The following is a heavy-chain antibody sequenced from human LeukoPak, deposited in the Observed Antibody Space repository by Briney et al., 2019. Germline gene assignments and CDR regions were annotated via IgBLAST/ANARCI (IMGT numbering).Heavy chain of an antibody. Sequence: PGGSLRLSCAVSGFSFTNFWMSWVRQAPGRGLEWVANIHPEGNENYHVESVKGRFTISRDNTNNLLFLHMNGLRVEDTAVYYCPRGGPFSGDHWGQGPLVPVSS. CDR1: GFSFTNFW. J-gene: IGHJ4*02. CDR3: PRGGPFSGDH. V-gene: IGHV3-7*04. CDR2: IHPEGNEN.